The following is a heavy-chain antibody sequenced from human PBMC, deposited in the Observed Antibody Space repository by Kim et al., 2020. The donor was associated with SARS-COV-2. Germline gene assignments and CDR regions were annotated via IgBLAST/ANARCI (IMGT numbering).Heavy chain of an antibody. V-gene: IGHV3-33*05. CDR3: VRPNSAGWTLSDGFNI. J-gene: IGHJ3*02. CDR2: VSEDGSKK. CDR1: EFTFAYYA. D-gene: IGHD6-19*01. Sequence: GGSLRLSCTATEFTFAYYAMHWVRQVPGEGLEWVAIVSEDGSKKHYADSAKGRFTISRDNSKNSLYLQMKNLSAGDTAMYYCVRPNSAGWTLSDGFNIWGQGTMVIVS.